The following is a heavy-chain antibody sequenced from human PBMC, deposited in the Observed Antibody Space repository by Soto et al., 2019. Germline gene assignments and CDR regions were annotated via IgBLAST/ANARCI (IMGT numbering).Heavy chain of an antibody. V-gene: IGHV3-21*01. CDR3: AGDILSGGAYPDS. D-gene: IGHD3-10*01. CDR2: ISSGSSYI. Sequence: PGGCMRLPCAASGFTFSTDTINWCRQAPGKGLEWISSISSGSSYIYYAGSVKGRFTISRDNAKNSLFLQMNSLRADDTAVYYCAGDILSGGAYPDSWGQGTKVTVSS. CDR1: GFTFSTDT. J-gene: IGHJ5*01.